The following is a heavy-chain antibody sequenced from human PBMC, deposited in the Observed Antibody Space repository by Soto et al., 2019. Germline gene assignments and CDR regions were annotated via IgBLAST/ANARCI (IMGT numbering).Heavy chain of an antibody. Sequence: QVQLVEAGGGVVQPGRSRRLSCAASGFTFSSYGMHWVRQAPGKGLEWVAVISYDGSNKYYADSVKGGFTISRDNSKNTLYLQMNSLRAEDTAVYYCAKDKDFWSGYPGGCYFDYWGQGTLVTVSS. CDR3: AKDKDFWSGYPGGCYFDY. CDR2: ISYDGSNK. CDR1: GFTFSSYG. V-gene: IGHV3-30*18. J-gene: IGHJ4*02. D-gene: IGHD3-3*01.